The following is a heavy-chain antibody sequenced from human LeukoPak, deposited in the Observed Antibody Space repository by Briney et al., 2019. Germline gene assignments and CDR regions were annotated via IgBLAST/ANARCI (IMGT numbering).Heavy chain of an antibody. CDR3: ATDRKYHFDYDILTGYYD. J-gene: IGHJ4*02. Sequence: PSETLSLTCTVSGGSISSYYWSWIRQPAGKGLEWIGRIYTSGSTNYNPSLKSRVTISVDTSKNQFSLKLSSVTAADTAVYYCATDRKYHFDYDILTGYYDWGQGTLVTVSS. CDR1: GGSISSYY. CDR2: IYTSGST. V-gene: IGHV4-4*07. D-gene: IGHD3-9*01.